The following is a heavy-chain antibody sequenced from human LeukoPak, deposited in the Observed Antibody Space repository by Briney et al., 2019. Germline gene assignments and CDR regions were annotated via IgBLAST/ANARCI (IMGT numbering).Heavy chain of an antibody. J-gene: IGHJ4*02. CDR2: ISAYNGNT. Sequence: GASVKVSCKASGYTFTSYGISWVRQAPGQALEWMGWISAYNGNTNYAQKLQGRVTMTTDTSTSTAYMELRSLRSDDTAVYYCATATPILYCSGGSCYAPGDYWGQGTLVTVSS. D-gene: IGHD2-15*01. V-gene: IGHV1-18*01. CDR3: ATATPILYCSGGSCYAPGDY. CDR1: GYTFTSYG.